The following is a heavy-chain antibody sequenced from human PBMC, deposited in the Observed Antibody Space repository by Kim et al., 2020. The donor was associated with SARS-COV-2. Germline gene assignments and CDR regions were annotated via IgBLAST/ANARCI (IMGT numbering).Heavy chain of an antibody. CDR2: IAHGQNT. CDR3: ARVLGGCSLSRCYLLS. Sequence: SETLSLTCSVSGDSTASSNWWTWVRQSPGKGLEWIGEIAHGQNTNFNPSLRSRVTMSVDHTKNQFSLRMTDVTGADTAVYYCARVLGGCSLSRCYLLSWG. D-gene: IGHD2-2*01. J-gene: IGHJ5*01. CDR1: GDSTASSNW. V-gene: IGHV4-4*02.